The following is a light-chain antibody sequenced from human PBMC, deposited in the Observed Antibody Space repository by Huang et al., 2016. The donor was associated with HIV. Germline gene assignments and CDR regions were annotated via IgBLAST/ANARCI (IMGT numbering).Light chain of an antibody. CDR3: QQYYTYPHS. V-gene: IGKV1-8*01. Sequence: AIRLTQSPSSLSASKGDRVTITCRASPGISSYLAWYQKKPGQAPKLLISSASTLQSGVPSRFSGSGFGTDFTLTISSLQSEDLGTYHCQQYYTYPHSFGQGPSWRSN. CDR1: PGISSY. CDR2: SAS. J-gene: IGKJ2*03.